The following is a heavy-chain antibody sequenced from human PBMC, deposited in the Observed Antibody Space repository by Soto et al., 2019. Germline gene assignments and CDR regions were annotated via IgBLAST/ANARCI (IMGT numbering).Heavy chain of an antibody. CDR2: INSDGSTT. J-gene: IGHJ4*02. Sequence: PGGSLRLSCAASGFTFSTYWMHWVRQAPGKGLVWVSRINSDGSTTSYADSVKGRFTISRDNARSTLYVQMNSLRAEDTAVYYCERMATAGTHFDFWAQGPLVTVSS. D-gene: IGHD6-13*01. V-gene: IGHV3-74*01. CDR3: ERMATAGTHFDF. CDR1: GFTFSTYW.